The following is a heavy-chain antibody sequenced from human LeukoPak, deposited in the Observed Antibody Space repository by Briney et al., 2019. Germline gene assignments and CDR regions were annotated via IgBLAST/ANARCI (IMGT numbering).Heavy chain of an antibody. CDR3: ARALGYGSGSYYTGDWFDP. CDR2: IYDSGST. CDR1: GGSISSSSYY. Sequence: SETLSLTCTVSGGSISSSSYYWGWIRQPPGKGLEWIGTIYDSGSTYYNPSLKSRVTISVDTSKNQFSLRLSSVTAADTAVYYCARALGYGSGSYYTGDWFDPWGQGTLVTVSS. J-gene: IGHJ5*02. V-gene: IGHV4-39*07. D-gene: IGHD3-10*01.